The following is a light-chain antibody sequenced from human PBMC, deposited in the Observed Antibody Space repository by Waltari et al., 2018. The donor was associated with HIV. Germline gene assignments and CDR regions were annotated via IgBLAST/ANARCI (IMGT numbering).Light chain of an antibody. CDR2: ADK. CDR1: ALPKRY. CDR3: YSTDSSDNYGV. J-gene: IGLJ3*02. Sequence: SYELTQPPSVSVSPGQTARITCSGDALPKRYTYWYKQKSGQAPVWVIHADKKRPSGIPEGVSGASSGTMATLTINGAQVGDETDYYCYSTDSSDNYGVFGGGTKLTVL. V-gene: IGLV3-10*01.